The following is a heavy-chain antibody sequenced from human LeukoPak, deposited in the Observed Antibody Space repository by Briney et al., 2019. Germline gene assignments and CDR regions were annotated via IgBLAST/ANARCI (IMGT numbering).Heavy chain of an antibody. CDR2: INHSGST. Sequence: SETLSLTCAVYGGSFSGYYWSWIRQPPGKGLEWIGEINHSGSTYYNPSLKSRVTISVDTSKNQFSLKLSSVTAADTAVYYCARSVYVGFDYWGQGTLVTVSS. D-gene: IGHD5/OR15-5a*01. J-gene: IGHJ4*02. V-gene: IGHV4-34*01. CDR3: ARSVYVGFDY. CDR1: GGSFSGYY.